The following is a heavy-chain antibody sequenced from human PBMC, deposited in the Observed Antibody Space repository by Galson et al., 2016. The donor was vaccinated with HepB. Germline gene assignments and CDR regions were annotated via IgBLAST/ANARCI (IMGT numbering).Heavy chain of an antibody. Sequence: SLRLSCAASGFSFSNYAMNWVRQAPGKGLTWVSTITVGGSDTYYADSVRGRFTISRDNAKNSLSPQMNSLRAEDAAVYFCASNIWGWGQGTLVTVSS. CDR3: ASNIWG. V-gene: IGHV3-23*01. J-gene: IGHJ1*01. CDR2: ITVGGSDT. D-gene: IGHD3-16*01. CDR1: GFSFSNYA.